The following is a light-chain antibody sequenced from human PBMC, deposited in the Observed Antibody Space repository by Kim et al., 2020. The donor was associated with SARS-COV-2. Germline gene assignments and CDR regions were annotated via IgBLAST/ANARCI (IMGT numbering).Light chain of an antibody. CDR3: QQYDNFALT. CDR1: QDISNY. CDR2: DAS. J-gene: IGKJ4*01. V-gene: IGKV1-33*01. Sequence: DIQMTQSPSSLSASVRDRVTITCQASQDISNYLNWYQQKPGKAPKLLIYDASYLETGVPSRFSGSGSGTDFTFTISGLQPEDIATYYCQQYDNFALTFGGGTKVDIK.